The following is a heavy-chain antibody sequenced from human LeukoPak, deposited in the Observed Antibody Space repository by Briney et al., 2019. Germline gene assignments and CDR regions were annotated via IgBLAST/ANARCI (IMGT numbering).Heavy chain of an antibody. CDR2: IYYSGST. J-gene: IGHJ5*02. CDR3: ARDLVGYCSGGSCYDHWFDP. Sequence: SETLSLTCTVSGGSISSGDYYRSWIRQPPGKGLEWIGYIYYSGSTYYNPSLKSRVTISVDTSKNQFSLKLSSVTAADTAVYYCARDLVGYCSGGSCYDHWFDPWGEGTLVTVSS. D-gene: IGHD2-15*01. V-gene: IGHV4-30-4*08. CDR1: GGSISSGDYY.